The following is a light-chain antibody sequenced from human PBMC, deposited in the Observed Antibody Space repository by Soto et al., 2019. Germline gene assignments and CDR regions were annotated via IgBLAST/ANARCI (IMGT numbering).Light chain of an antibody. J-gene: IGKJ1*01. CDR3: QQYDSSPRT. CDR2: SVS. CDR1: QSVSSN. Sequence: IVMTQSPGTLSVSPGERVTLSCRASQSVSSNLAWYQQRPGQAPRLLIYSVSSRDTGIPDRFSGSGSGTDFTLTISRLEPEDFAVYWCQQYDSSPRTFGQGTKVEIK. V-gene: IGKV3-20*01.